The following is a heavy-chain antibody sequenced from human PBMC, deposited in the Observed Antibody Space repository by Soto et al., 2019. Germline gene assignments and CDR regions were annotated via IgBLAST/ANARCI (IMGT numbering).Heavy chain of an antibody. CDR3: VRNDNSGLDY. J-gene: IGHJ4*02. D-gene: IGHD3-22*01. CDR2: INLSADST. CDR1: GYIFTKYY. V-gene: IGHV1-46*01. Sequence: QVQLVQSGAEVKKPGASVKVSCKASGYIFTKYYMHWVRQAPGQGLEWMGFINLSADSTSYAQKFRGRVTMTRDTYTSTVYMDLSNLRSEDTAVYYCVRNDNSGLDYWGQGTLVTVSS.